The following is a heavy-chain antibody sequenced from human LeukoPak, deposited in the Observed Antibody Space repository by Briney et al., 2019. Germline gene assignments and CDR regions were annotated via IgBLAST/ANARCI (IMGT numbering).Heavy chain of an antibody. CDR2: INHSGVV. V-gene: IGHV4-34*01. J-gene: IGHJ4*02. CDR1: GGSFRVYY. Sequence: PETLSLTXAVYGGSFRVYYRHWIPQPPGKGREWIGEINHSGVVNYNPSLKSRVTISVDTSKNQFSLKLSSVTAADTAVYYCAFDSSGSGYWGQGTLVTVSS. CDR3: AFDSSGSGY. D-gene: IGHD2-15*01.